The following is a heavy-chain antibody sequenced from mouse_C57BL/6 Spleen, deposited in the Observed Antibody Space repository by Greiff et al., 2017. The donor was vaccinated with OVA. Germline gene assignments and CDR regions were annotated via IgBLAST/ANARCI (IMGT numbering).Heavy chain of an antibody. Sequence: EVMLVESEGGLVQPGSSMKLSCTASGFTFSDYYMAWVRQVPEKGLEWVANINYDGSSTYYLDSLQSSFIISRDNAKNILYLQMSIRKSEDTSTYYCAREHCYGSHFDYWGQGTTRTVSA. CDR1: GFTFSDYY. CDR2: INYDGSST. D-gene: IGHD1-1*01. V-gene: IGHV5-16*01. J-gene: IGHJ2*01. CDR3: AREHCYGSHFDY.